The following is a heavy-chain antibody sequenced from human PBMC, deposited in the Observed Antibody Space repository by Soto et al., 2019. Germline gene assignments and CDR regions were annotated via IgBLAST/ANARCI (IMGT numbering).Heavy chain of an antibody. V-gene: IGHV3-15*01. J-gene: IGHJ4*02. CDR2: IKSKTDGGTT. CDR1: GFTFSNAW. D-gene: IGHD3-22*01. Sequence: GGSLRLSCAASGFTFSNAWMSWVRQAPGKGLEWVGRIKSKTDGGTTDYAAPVKGRFTISRDDSKNTLYLQMNSLKTEDTAVYYCTTDYYYDSSGYLQVDYWGQGTPVTVSS. CDR3: TTDYYYDSSGYLQVDY.